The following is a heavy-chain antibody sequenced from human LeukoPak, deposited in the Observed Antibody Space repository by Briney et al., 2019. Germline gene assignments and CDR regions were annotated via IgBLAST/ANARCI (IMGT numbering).Heavy chain of an antibody. D-gene: IGHD1-26*01. V-gene: IGHV3-30*02. CDR1: GFIFSNYP. J-gene: IGHJ4*02. CDR3: AKDKGLISGKYYFDY. Sequence: PGGSLRLSCAASGFIFSNYPIHWVRQAPGKGLEWVGFIWYDGSNNYHADSVKGRFTISRDNSKNTVHLQMNSLRAEDTAVYYCAKDKGLISGKYYFDYWGQGALVTVPS. CDR2: IWYDGSNN.